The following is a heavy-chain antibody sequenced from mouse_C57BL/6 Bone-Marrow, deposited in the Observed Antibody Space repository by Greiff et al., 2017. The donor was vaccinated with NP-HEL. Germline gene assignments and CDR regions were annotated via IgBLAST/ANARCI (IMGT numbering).Heavy chain of an antibody. CDR1: GFTFSDYY. V-gene: IGHV5-12*01. J-gene: IGHJ1*03. CDR2: ISNGGGST. D-gene: IGHD1-1*01. CDR3: ARHRGSSYWYFDV. Sequence: LKESGGGLVQPGGSLKLSCAASGFTFSDYYMYWVRQTPEKRLEWVAYISNGGGSTYYPDTVKGRFTISRDNAKNTLYLQMSRLKSEDTAMYYCARHRGSSYWYFDVWGTGTTVTVSS.